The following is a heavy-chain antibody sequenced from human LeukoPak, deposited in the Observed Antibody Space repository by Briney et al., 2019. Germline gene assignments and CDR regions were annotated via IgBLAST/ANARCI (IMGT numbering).Heavy chain of an antibody. CDR3: ARDKEMAGWFDP. D-gene: IGHD5-24*01. Sequence: SETLSLTCTVSGGFISSYYWSWIRQPPGKGLEWIGYIYYSGSTNYNPSLKSRVTISVDTSKNQFSLKLSSVTAADTAVYYCARDKEMAGWFDPWGQGTLVTVSS. CDR2: IYYSGST. J-gene: IGHJ5*02. V-gene: IGHV4-59*12. CDR1: GGFISSYY.